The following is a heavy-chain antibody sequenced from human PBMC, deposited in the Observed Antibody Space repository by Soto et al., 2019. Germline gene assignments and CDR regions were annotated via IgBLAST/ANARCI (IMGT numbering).Heavy chain of an antibody. CDR2: IYESGYT. J-gene: IGHJ5*02. V-gene: IGHV4-31*03. CDR1: GASVSTGAYY. Sequence: SETLSLTCTVSGASVSTGAYYWGWVRQRPGKGLEWVGYIYESGYTYYNTSLKSRLTISLDRSNNQFSLGLTSVTAADTAVYYCLRALRHTAMVYPWFDPRDQGTLVTVSS. CDR3: LRALRHTAMVYPWFDP. D-gene: IGHD5-18*01.